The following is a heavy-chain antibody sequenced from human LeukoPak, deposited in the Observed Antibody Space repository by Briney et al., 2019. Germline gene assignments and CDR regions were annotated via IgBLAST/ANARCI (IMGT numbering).Heavy chain of an antibody. CDR3: ARAEGPYYYDSSGYHDY. J-gene: IGHJ4*02. CDR2: ISYDGSIK. V-gene: IGHV3-30-3*01. D-gene: IGHD3-22*01. CDR1: GFTYSSYA. Sequence: GGSLRLSCAASGFTYSSYAMHWVRQAPGMGPAWVAVISYDGSIKYYADPVKGRFTISRDNSENTLYLQMNSLRAEDTAVYYCARAEGPYYYDSSGYHDYWGQGNLVTVS.